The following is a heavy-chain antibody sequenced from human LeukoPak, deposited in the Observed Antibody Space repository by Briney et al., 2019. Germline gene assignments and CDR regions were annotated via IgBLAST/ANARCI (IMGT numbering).Heavy chain of an antibody. J-gene: IGHJ3*02. Sequence: SETLSLTCTVSGGSISSYYWSWIRQPPGKGLEWIGYIYYGGSTNYNPSLKSRVTISVDTSKNQFSLKLSSVTAADTAVYYCARLRDLSYYYDSSGPNDAFDIWGQGTMVTVSS. D-gene: IGHD3-22*01. V-gene: IGHV4-59*01. CDR1: GGSISSYY. CDR3: ARLRDLSYYYDSSGPNDAFDI. CDR2: IYYGGST.